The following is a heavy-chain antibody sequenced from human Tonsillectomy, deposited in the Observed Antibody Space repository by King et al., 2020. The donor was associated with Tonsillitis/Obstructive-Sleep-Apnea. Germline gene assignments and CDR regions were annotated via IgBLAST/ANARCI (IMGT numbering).Heavy chain of an antibody. Sequence: VQLVESGGGVVQPGRSLRLSCAASGFTFSSNGMHWVRQAPGKGLEWVAVIWYDGSNQYYADSVKGRFTISRDNSKNTLYLQMNSLRAEDTAVYFCARDDCSGGSCYFDYWGQGTLVTVSS. V-gene: IGHV3-33*01. D-gene: IGHD2-15*01. CDR1: GFTFSSNG. J-gene: IGHJ4*02. CDR2: IWYDGSNQ. CDR3: ARDDCSGGSCYFDY.